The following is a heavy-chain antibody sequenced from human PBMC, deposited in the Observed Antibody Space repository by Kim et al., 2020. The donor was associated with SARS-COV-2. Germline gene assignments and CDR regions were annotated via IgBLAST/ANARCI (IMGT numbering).Heavy chain of an antibody. CDR3: ARGGILLFGEFSFDY. Sequence: GGSLRLSCAAYGFTFSSYSMNWVRQAPGKGLEWVSSISSSSSYIYYADSVKGRFTISRDNAKNSLYLQMTSLRAEDTAVYYCARGGILLFGEFSFDYWGQRTLVTVSS. V-gene: IGHV3-21*01. CDR2: ISSSSSYI. D-gene: IGHD3-10*01. CDR1: GFTFSSYS. J-gene: IGHJ4*02.